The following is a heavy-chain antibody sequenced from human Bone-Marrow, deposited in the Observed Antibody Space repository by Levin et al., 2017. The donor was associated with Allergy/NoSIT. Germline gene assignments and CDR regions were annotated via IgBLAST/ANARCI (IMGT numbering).Heavy chain of an antibody. V-gene: IGHV4-61*01. Sequence: TGGSLRLSCTVAGGSVSSGSYYWNWIRQPPGKGLEWIGYIYYNGGTKYNPSLKSRVTISADTSKNQFSLKLTSVTTADTAVYYCARMDQALDYWGQGTLVTVSS. CDR1: GGSVSSGSYY. CDR3: ARMDQALDY. CDR2: IYYNGGT. D-gene: IGHD3-3*02. J-gene: IGHJ4*02.